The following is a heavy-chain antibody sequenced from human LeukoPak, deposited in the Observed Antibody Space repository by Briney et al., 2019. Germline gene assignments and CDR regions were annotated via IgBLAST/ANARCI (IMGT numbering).Heavy chain of an antibody. V-gene: IGHV3-30-3*01. CDR2: ISYDGSNK. Sequence: GGSLRLSCAASGFTLSSYAMHWVRQAPGQGLEWVAVISYDGSNKYYADSVKGRFTISRDNSKNTLYLQMNSLRAEDTAVYYCARDLVDTAMGAPDYWGQGTLVTVSS. J-gene: IGHJ4*02. CDR1: GFTLSSYA. D-gene: IGHD5-18*01. CDR3: ARDLVDTAMGAPDY.